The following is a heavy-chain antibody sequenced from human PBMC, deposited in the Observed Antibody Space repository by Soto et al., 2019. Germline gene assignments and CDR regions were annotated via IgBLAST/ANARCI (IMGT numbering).Heavy chain of an antibody. CDR3: ARASGYSSSAFDY. Sequence: PSETLSLTCTVSGGSISSYYWSWIRQPPGKGLEWIGYIYYSGSTNYNPSLKSRVTISVDTSKNQFSLKLSSVTAADTAVYYCARASGYSSSAFDYWGQGTLVTVSS. D-gene: IGHD6-13*01. CDR1: GGSISSYY. CDR2: IYYSGST. J-gene: IGHJ4*02. V-gene: IGHV4-59*01.